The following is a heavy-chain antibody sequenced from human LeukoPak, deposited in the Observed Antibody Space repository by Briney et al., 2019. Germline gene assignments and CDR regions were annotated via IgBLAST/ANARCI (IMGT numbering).Heavy chain of an antibody. V-gene: IGHV3-66*02. Sequence: PGGSLRLSCADSGFTVSTNYMSWVRQAPGKGLEWVAVIFKGGDTDYADSVKGRFTISRDNYKNTLYLQLNSLRGEDTAVYYCARENGHCSTTSCPFGYWGQGALVTVSS. D-gene: IGHD2-2*01. J-gene: IGHJ4*02. CDR3: ARENGHCSTTSCPFGY. CDR2: IFKGGDT. CDR1: GFTVSTNY.